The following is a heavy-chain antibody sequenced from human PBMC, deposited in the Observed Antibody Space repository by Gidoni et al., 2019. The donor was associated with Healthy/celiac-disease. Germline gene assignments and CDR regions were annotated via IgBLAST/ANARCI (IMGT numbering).Heavy chain of an antibody. Sequence: QVQLVQSGAEVQKPGSSVTVSCKASGGTFSSYAISWVRQAPGQGLEWMGGIIPIFGTANYAQKFQGRVTITADESTSTAYMELSSLRSEDTAVYYCASLGITFGGVIAGYYYYGMDVWGQGTTVTVSS. D-gene: IGHD3-16*02. CDR1: GGTFSSYA. CDR2: IIPIFGTA. CDR3: ASLGITFGGVIAGYYYYGMDV. V-gene: IGHV1-69*01. J-gene: IGHJ6*02.